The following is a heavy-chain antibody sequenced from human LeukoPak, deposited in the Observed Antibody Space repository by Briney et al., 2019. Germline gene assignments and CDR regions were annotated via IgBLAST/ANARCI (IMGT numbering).Heavy chain of an antibody. D-gene: IGHD3-10*02. Sequence: PSETLSLTCTVSAGSISSSSYSWGWVRQAPGKGLEWVSYISSSGSTIYYADSVKGRFTISRDNAKNSLYLQMNSLRAEDTAVYYCAELGITMIGGVWGKGTTVTISS. V-gene: IGHV3-48*03. J-gene: IGHJ6*04. CDR1: AGSISSSSYS. CDR3: AELGITMIGGV. CDR2: ISSSGSTI.